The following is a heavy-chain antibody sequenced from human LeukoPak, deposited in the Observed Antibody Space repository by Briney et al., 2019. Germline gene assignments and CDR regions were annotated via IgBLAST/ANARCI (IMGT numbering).Heavy chain of an antibody. D-gene: IGHD2-2*01. Sequence: GGSLRLSCAASGFTFSSYAMSWVRQAPGKGLELVSAISGSGGSTYYADSVKGRFTISRDNSKNTLYLQMNSLRAEDTAVYYCAKNQVVPAAMETGFGYWGQGTLVTVSS. CDR3: AKNQVVPAAMETGFGY. CDR2: ISGSGGST. CDR1: GFTFSSYA. J-gene: IGHJ4*02. V-gene: IGHV3-23*01.